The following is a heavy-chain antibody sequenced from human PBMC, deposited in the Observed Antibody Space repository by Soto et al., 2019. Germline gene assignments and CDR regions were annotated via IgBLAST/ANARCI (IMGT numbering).Heavy chain of an antibody. J-gene: IGHJ6*02. Sequence: GGSLRLSCAASGFTFSSYGMHWVRQAPGKGLEWVAVIWYDGSNKYYADSVKGRFTISRDNSKNTLYLQMNSLRAEDTAVYYCARDTYSSGWYDGMDVWGQGNTVTVSS. CDR1: GFTFSSYG. V-gene: IGHV3-33*01. D-gene: IGHD6-19*01. CDR3: ARDTYSSGWYDGMDV. CDR2: IWYDGSNK.